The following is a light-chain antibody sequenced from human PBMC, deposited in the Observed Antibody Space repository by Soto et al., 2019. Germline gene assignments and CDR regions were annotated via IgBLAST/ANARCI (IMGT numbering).Light chain of an antibody. CDR1: QSLNSNY. CDR3: QQYGTSAIT. V-gene: IGKV3-20*01. J-gene: IGKJ5*01. CDR2: GAS. Sequence: EVVLTQSPGTLCLSPGERATLSCRASQSLNSNYLAWYQQKPGQAPRLLIYGASNRATGIPDRFSGSGSGTDFALTISRLEPEDFAVYYCQQYGTSAITCGQGTRLES.